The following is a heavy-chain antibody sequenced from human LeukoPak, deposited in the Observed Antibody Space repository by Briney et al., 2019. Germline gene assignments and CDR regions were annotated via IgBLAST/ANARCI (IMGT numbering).Heavy chain of an antibody. CDR2: IYSGGGT. CDR1: GFTVSDNY. CDR3: AKGGGYSYGYYY. Sequence: SGGSLRLSCAASGFTVSDNYMGWVRQAPGKGLEWVSFIYSGGGTSYADSVKGRFTISRDNSKNTVYLQMNSLRAEDTAVYYCAKGGGYSYGYYYWGQGTLVTVS. V-gene: IGHV3-66*01. D-gene: IGHD5-18*01. J-gene: IGHJ4*02.